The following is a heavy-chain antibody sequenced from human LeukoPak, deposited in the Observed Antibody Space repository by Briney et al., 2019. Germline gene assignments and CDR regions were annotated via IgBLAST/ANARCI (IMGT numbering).Heavy chain of an antibody. CDR3: ATYTRGCSSTSCYYAFDI. D-gene: IGHD2-2*01. Sequence: GGSLRLSCAASGFTFSSYGMHWVRQAPGKGLEWVAVISYDGSNKYYADSVKGRFTISRDNSKNTLYLQMNSLRAEDTAVYYCATYTRGCSSTSCYYAFDIWGQGTMVAVSS. J-gene: IGHJ3*02. CDR2: ISYDGSNK. V-gene: IGHV3-30*19. CDR1: GFTFSSYG.